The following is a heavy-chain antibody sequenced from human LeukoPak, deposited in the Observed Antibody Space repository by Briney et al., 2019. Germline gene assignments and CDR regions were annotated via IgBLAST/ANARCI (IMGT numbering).Heavy chain of an antibody. Sequence: ASVKVSCKASGYTFFGYYMHWVRQAPGQGLEWMGWINPNSGGTNYAQKFQGRVTMTRDTSISTAYMELSRLRSDDTAVYYCARDRGDIVATTTNWFDPWGQGTLVTVSS. J-gene: IGHJ5*02. CDR1: GYTFFGYY. V-gene: IGHV1-2*02. CDR3: ARDRGDIVATTTNWFDP. D-gene: IGHD5-12*01. CDR2: INPNSGGT.